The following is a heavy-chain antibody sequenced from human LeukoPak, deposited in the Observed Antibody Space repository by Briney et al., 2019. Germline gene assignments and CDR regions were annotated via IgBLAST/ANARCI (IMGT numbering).Heavy chain of an antibody. CDR2: IYHSGST. CDR1: GGSISSGDYY. J-gene: IGHJ3*02. CDR3: ARPRLAWDLDAFDI. V-gene: IGHV4-30-4*01. Sequence: SETLSLTCTVSGGSISSGDYYWSWIRQPPGKGLEWIGYIYHSGSTFYNPSLKSRTTISVDTSKNQFSLNLSSVTAADTAVYYCARPRLAWDLDAFDIWGQGRMVSVSS. D-gene: IGHD1-26*01.